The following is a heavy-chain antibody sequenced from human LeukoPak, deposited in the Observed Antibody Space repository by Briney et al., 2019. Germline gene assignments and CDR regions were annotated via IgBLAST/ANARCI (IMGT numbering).Heavy chain of an antibody. V-gene: IGHV3-23*01. D-gene: IGHD1-26*01. Sequence: GGSLRLSCAAAGLTFSRYAVSWVRQAPGKGLEWVSSISDSGGNTYYADSVKGRFTISRDNSKNTLYLQMNSLRVEDTAIYYCAKDGAQVGVTFDYWGQGTLVTVSS. J-gene: IGHJ4*02. CDR2: ISDSGGNT. CDR1: GLTFSRYA. CDR3: AKDGAQVGVTFDY.